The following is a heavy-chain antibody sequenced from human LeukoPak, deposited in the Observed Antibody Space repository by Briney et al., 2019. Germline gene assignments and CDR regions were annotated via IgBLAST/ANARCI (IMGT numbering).Heavy chain of an antibody. J-gene: IGHJ4*02. V-gene: IGHV1-2*02. Sequence: ASVKVSCKASEYSFTGYFMHWVRQAPGQGLEWMGWINPDSGGTKYAQKFQGRVTVTRDTSTSTAYMELSGLTSDDTAVYYCARFAVVITNDYWGQGTLVTVSS. CDR2: INPDSGGT. D-gene: IGHD3-10*01. CDR3: ARFAVVITNDY. CDR1: EYSFTGYF.